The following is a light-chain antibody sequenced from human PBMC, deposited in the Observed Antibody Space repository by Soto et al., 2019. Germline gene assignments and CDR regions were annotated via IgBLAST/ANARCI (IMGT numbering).Light chain of an antibody. CDR1: QSISNY. Sequence: EVVMTQSPATLSVSPGEGAALSCRASQSISNYLAWYQQKPGQAPRLLIYDASNRAAGTPARFSGSGSGTDFTLTISSLEPEDFAVYYCQQRSNWPPSITFGQGTRLE. CDR3: QQRSNWPPSIT. V-gene: IGKV3-11*01. CDR2: DAS. J-gene: IGKJ5*01.